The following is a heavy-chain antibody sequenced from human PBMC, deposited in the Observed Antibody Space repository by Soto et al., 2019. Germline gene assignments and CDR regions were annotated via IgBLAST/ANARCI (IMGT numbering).Heavy chain of an antibody. CDR2: INPNSGST. V-gene: IGHV1-2*04. Sequence: ASVKVSCKASGYTFTGFFIHWVRQAPGQGLEWMGWINPNSGSTRYSQRFQGWVTMTRDTSISTAYMELSRLRSDDTAVYFCARGGVNSEYYYGMDVWGQGTTVTVSS. CDR1: GYTFTGFF. J-gene: IGHJ6*02. D-gene: IGHD1-1*01. CDR3: ARGGVNSEYYYGMDV.